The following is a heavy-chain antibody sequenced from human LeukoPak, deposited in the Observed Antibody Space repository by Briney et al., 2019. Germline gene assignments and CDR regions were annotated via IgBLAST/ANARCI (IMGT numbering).Heavy chain of an antibody. CDR2: IYYSGST. D-gene: IGHD3-22*01. CDR1: GGSISSYY. V-gene: IGHV4-59*01. J-gene: IGHJ5*02. Sequence: PSETLSLTCTVSGGSISSYYWSWIRQPPGKGLEWIGYIYYSGSTNYNPSLKSRVTISVDTSKNQFSLKLSSVTAADTAVYYCARSDYYDSSGYYYGRFDPWGQGTLVTVSS. CDR3: ARSDYYDSSGYYYGRFDP.